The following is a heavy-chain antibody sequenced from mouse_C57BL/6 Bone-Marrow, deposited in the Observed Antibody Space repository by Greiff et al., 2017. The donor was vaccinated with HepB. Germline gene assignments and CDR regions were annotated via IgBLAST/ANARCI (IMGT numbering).Heavy chain of an antibody. D-gene: IGHD1-1*01. V-gene: IGHV1-81*01. CDR2: IYPRSGNT. CDR1: GYTFTSYG. Sequence: VQLQQSGAELARPGASVKLSCKASGYTFTSYGISWVKQRTGQGLEWIGEIYPRSGNTYYNEKFKGKATLTADKSSSTAYMELRSLTSEDSAVYFCARLGTTVVAGAMDYWGQGTSVTVSS. CDR3: ARLGTTVVAGAMDY. J-gene: IGHJ4*01.